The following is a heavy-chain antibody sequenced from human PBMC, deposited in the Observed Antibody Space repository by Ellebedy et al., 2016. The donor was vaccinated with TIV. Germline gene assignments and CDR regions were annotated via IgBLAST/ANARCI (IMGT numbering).Heavy chain of an antibody. CDR1: GFTVSSSY. CDR3: AGAVGAPLAFDY. D-gene: IGHD1-26*01. Sequence: GESLKISCAASGFTVSSSYMSWVRQAPGKGLEWVSVFYSGGSTYYADSVKGRFTISRDNSKNTLYLQVNSLRDEDTAVYYCAGAVGAPLAFDYWGQGALVTVSS. V-gene: IGHV3-53*01. J-gene: IGHJ4*02. CDR2: FYSGGST.